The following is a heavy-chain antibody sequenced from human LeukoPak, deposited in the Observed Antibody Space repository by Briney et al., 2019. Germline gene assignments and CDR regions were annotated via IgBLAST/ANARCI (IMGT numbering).Heavy chain of an antibody. CDR3: ARGWDYGSGQNWFDP. J-gene: IGHJ5*02. V-gene: IGHV4-31*03. Sequence: CTVTHDTVSNAGYYTTRNPPHPGKHPQHTRYIYYSGSTYYNPSLKSRVTISVDTSKNQFSLKLSSVTAADTAVYYCARGWDYGSGQNWFDPWGQGTLVTVSS. CDR1: HDTVSNAGYY. D-gene: IGHD3-10*01. CDR2: IYYSGST.